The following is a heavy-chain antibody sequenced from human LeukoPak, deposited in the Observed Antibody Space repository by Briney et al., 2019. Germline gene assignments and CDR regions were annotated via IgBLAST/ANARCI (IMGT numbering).Heavy chain of an antibody. D-gene: IGHD4-23*01. J-gene: IGHJ4*02. Sequence: GGSLRLSCTASGFIVSDNCMSWVRQAPGKGLEWVSLIYSLGDTYSADPVKGRFTISRDNSKNTLYLQMNSLRAEDTAVYYCARDPELTVGWGQGTLVTVSS. V-gene: IGHV3-53*01. CDR3: ARDPELTVG. CDR2: IYSLGDT. CDR1: GFIVSDNC.